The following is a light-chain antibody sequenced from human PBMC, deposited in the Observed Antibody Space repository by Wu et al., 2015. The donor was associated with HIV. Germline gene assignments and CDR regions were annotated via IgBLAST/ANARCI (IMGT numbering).Light chain of an antibody. Sequence: DIQMTQSPSSLSASVGDRVTITCRASQSISSFLHWYQQKAGKAPRLLVYGASTLQSGVPSRFSGSGSGTDFTLTISSLQPADFATYYCQQSYSIPITFGQGTRLDIK. V-gene: IGKV1-39*01. J-gene: IGKJ5*01. CDR3: QQSYSIPIT. CDR2: GAS. CDR1: QSISSF.